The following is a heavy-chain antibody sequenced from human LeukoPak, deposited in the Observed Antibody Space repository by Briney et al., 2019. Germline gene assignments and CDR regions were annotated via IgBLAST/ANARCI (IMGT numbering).Heavy chain of an antibody. CDR3: ARDLDYNWNRYFDY. D-gene: IGHD1-20*01. CDR1: GYTFTTYY. J-gene: IGHJ4*02. CDR2: IKAGGGGT. Sequence: ASVRVSSTGSGYTFTTYYMHWVRQAPGQGLEWRGIIKAGGGGTTCPQKFQGRVTMTRDTPTSTVYMELGSLRSEDTAMYYCARDLDYNWNRYFDYWGQGTLVTVS. V-gene: IGHV1-46*01.